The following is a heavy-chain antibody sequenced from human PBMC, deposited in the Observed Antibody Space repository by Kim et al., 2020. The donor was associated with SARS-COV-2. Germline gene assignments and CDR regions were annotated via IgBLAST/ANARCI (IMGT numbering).Heavy chain of an antibody. D-gene: IGHD2-2*01. CDR3: ARRWWGYCSSTSCPNHFDY. CDR2: INHSGST. Sequence: SETLSLTCAVYGGSFSGYYWSWIRQPPGKGLEWIGEINHSGSTNYNPSLKSRVTISVDTSKNQFSLKLSSVTAADTAVYYCARRWWGYCSSTSCPNHFDYWGQGTLVTVSS. J-gene: IGHJ4*02. CDR1: GGSFSGYY. V-gene: IGHV4-34*01.